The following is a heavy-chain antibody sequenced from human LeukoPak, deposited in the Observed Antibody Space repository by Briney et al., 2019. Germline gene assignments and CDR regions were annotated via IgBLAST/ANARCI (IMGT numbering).Heavy chain of an antibody. CDR1: GYTFTTYW. V-gene: IGHV5-51*01. CDR2: VSPGDSDT. CDR3: ARRYCSSTFCHGAFDI. J-gene: IGHJ3*02. Sequence: AESMKISCKGSGYTFTTYWIGWVRQMPGKGLEWMGIVSPGDSDTRYSPSFQGQVTISADKSIRTAYLQWSSLKASVTAMYYCARRYCSSTFCHGAFDIWGQGTMVTVSS. D-gene: IGHD2-2*01.